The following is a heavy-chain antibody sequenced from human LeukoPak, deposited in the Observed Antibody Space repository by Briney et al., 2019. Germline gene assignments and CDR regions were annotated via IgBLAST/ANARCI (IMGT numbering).Heavy chain of an antibody. Sequence: PGRSLRLSCAASGFTFSSYAMHWVRQAPGKGLEWVAVIWYDGSNKYYADSVKGRFTISRDNSKNTLYLQMNSLRAEDTAVYYCARDHPSLHYFEYWGQGTLVTVSS. J-gene: IGHJ4*02. CDR3: ARDHPSLHYFEY. CDR2: IWYDGSNK. CDR1: GFTFSSYA. V-gene: IGHV3-33*01. D-gene: IGHD2-2*01.